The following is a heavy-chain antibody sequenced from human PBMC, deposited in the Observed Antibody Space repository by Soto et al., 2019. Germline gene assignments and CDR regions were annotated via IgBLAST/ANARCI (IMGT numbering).Heavy chain of an antibody. CDR3: ARRFCRGDNCPGIGVDY. D-gene: IGHD1-20*01. CDR2: IGAGGGT. J-gene: IGHJ4*02. Sequence: EVQLVESGGGLVQPGGSLRLSCAASGFTFSSYDMHWVRQITGKGLEWVSAIGAGGGTYYLGSVKGRFTISRENAKNSLYLQMNSLRVGDTAVYFCARRFCRGDNCPGIGVDYWGQGTLVTVSS. V-gene: IGHV3-13*01. CDR1: GFTFSSYD.